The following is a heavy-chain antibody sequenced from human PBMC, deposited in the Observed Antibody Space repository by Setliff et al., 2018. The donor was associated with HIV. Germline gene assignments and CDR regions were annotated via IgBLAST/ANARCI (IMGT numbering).Heavy chain of an antibody. CDR2: IYHSGST. D-gene: IGHD5-12*01. CDR1: GYSISSGYY. V-gene: IGHV4-38-2*01. CDR3: ARMYSGYDWSPAGARTRYFDY. J-gene: IGHJ4*02. Sequence: PSETLSLTCAVSGYSISSGYYWGWIRQPPGKGLEWIGSIYHSGSTYYNPSLKSRVTISVDTSTNQFSLKLSSVTAADTAVYYCARMYSGYDWSPAGARTRYFDYWGQGTLVTVSS.